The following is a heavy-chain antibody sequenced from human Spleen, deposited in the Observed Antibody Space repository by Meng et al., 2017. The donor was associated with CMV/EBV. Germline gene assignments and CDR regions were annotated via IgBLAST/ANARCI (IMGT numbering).Heavy chain of an antibody. V-gene: IGHV3-7*01. D-gene: IGHD6-13*01. J-gene: IGHJ4*02. CDR2: IKEDGDEK. CDR3: ARVIAAKDYFDD. CDR1: GFSFGRHW. Sequence: GESLKISCAASGFSFGRHWMSWVRQAPGKGLEWVANIKEDGDEKDYVDSVKGRFTISRDNAKKSLFLKMNSLRAEDTAVYYCARVIAAKDYFDDWGQGTLVTVSS.